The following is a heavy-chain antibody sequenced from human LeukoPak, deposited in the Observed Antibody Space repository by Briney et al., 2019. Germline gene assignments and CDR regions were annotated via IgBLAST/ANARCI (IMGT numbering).Heavy chain of an antibody. CDR1: GFTFSSFS. D-gene: IGHD1-26*01. Sequence: PGGSLRLSCAATGFTFSSFSVHWVRQAPGKGLEWVAVISYDGSNKYYADSVKGRFTISRDNSKNTLYLQMNSLRIEDTAVYYCAKGRVGANGYYYYGMDVWGQGTTVTVSS. V-gene: IGHV3-30*18. CDR2: ISYDGSNK. CDR3: AKGRVGANGYYYYGMDV. J-gene: IGHJ6*02.